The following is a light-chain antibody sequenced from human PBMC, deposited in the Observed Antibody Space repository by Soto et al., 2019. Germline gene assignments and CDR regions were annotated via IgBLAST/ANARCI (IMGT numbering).Light chain of an antibody. V-gene: IGKV3-15*01. J-gene: IGKJ3*01. CDR2: GAS. CDR3: QQYNNWPPIT. Sequence: EIVMTQSPATLSVSPGERATLSCRASQSVSSNLAWYQQKPGQAPRLLIYGASTRATGIPAGFSGSGSWTEFTLTISSLQSEDVAVYYCQQYNNWPPITFGPGTKVDIK. CDR1: QSVSSN.